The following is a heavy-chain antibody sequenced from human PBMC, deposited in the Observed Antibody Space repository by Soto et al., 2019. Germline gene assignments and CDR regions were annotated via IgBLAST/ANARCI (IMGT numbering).Heavy chain of an antibody. CDR3: AHSGDGGTGWYLDY. J-gene: IGHJ4*02. V-gene: IGHV2-5*02. Sequence: QITLKESGPTLVKPTQPLTLTCTFSGFSLSTSGEAVGWIRQPPGKALEWLALIYWDDAKRYSQFLKSRLTITKDSSKNQVVLITTNMDPADTATYYCAHSGDGGTGWYLDYWGQGNLVTVSA. D-gene: IGHD6-19*01. CDR1: GFSLSTSGEA. CDR2: IYWDDAK.